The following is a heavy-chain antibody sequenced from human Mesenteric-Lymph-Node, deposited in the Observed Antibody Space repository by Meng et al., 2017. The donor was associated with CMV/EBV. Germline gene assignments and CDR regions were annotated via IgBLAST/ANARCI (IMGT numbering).Heavy chain of an antibody. J-gene: IGHJ4*02. CDR3: ARIKIDYYGSGSYCYFDY. D-gene: IGHD3-10*01. V-gene: IGHV4-61*01. CDR2: IYYSGST. CDR1: VSSGSYY. Sequence: VSSGSYYWGWIRQPPGKGLEWIGYIYYSGSTNYNPSLKSRITISVDTSKNQFSLKLRSVTAADTAVYYCARIKIDYYGSGSYCYFDYWGQGTLVTVSS.